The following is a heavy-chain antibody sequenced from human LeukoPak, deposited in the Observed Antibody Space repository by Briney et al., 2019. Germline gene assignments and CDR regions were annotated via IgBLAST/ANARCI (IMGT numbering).Heavy chain of an antibody. J-gene: IGHJ6*03. CDR3: AKDPVNCSSTSCSHHYYYYYMDV. V-gene: IGHV3-30*02. CDR1: GFTFSSYG. CDR2: IRYDGSNK. Sequence: GGSLRLSCAASGFTFSSYGMHWVRQAPGKGLEWVAFIRYDGSNKYYADSVKGRFTISRDNSKNTLYLQMNSLRAEDTAVYYCAKDPVNCSSTSCSHHYYYYYMDVWGKGTTVTVSS. D-gene: IGHD2-2*01.